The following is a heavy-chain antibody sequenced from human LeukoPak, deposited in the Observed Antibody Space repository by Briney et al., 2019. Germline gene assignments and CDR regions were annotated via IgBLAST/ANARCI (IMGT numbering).Heavy chain of an antibody. CDR1: GDSVSSNSAA. J-gene: IGHJ4*02. D-gene: IGHD6-19*01. CDR3: ARAYIAVADYYFDY. CDR2: TYYRSKWYN. Sequence: SQTLSLTCATSGDSVSSNSAAWNWIRQSPSRGPEWLGRTYYRSKWYNDYAVSVKSRITINPDTSKNQFSLQLNSVTPEDTAVYYCARAYIAVADYYFDYWGQGTLVTVSS. V-gene: IGHV6-1*01.